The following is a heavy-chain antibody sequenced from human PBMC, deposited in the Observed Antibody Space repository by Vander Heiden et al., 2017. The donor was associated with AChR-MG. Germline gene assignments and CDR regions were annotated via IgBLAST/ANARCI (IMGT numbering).Heavy chain of an antibody. CDR1: GFSFDDFA. Sequence: EVQLVESGGGLVQPGRSLRLSCAASGFSFDDFAMHWGRQAPGKGLGWVSGISWNSGSIGYVDSVKGRFTISRDNAKDALYLQMNSLRPEDTALYFCAKDRRRGYGDYGKVGMDVWGQGTTVTVSS. D-gene: IGHD4-17*01. V-gene: IGHV3-9*01. J-gene: IGHJ6*02. CDR3: AKDRRRGYGDYGKVGMDV. CDR2: ISWNSGSI.